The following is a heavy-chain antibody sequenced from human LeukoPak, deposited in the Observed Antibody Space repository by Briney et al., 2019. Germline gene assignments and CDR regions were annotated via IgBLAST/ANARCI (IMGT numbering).Heavy chain of an antibody. J-gene: IGHJ6*02. CDR2: INTNTGDP. CDR1: GYTFTSYA. D-gene: IGHD3-16*02. CDR3: ARLSDDYVWGSYRQRRGMDV. Sequence: ASVKVSCKASGYTFTSYAMNWVRQAPGQGLEWMGWINTNTGDPTYAQGFTGRFVFSLDTSVSTAYLQISSLKAEDTAVYYCARLSDDYVWGSYRQRRGMDVWGQGTTVTVSS. V-gene: IGHV7-4-1*02.